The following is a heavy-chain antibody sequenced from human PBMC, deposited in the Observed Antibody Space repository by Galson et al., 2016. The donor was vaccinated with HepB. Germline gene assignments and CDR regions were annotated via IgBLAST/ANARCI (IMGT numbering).Heavy chain of an antibody. CDR2: INTDGSNT. J-gene: IGHJ5*02. V-gene: IGHV3-74*01. CDR1: GFTFRNYW. Sequence: SLRLSCAGSGFTFRNYWMHWVRQAPGKGLVWVSRINTDGSNTNYADSVKGRFTISRDNAKDTVFLQMNSLRAEDSAVYYCVREAWFDPWGQGTLVTVSS. CDR3: VREAWFDP.